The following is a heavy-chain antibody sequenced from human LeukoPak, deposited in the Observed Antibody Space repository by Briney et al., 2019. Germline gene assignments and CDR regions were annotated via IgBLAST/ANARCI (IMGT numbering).Heavy chain of an antibody. J-gene: IGHJ6*03. Sequence: PSETLSLTCTVSGGSFSSPNYYWSWIRQPAGKGLEWIGRIYTTGFTNYHPSLKSRVTVSIDTSKNQFYLKLTSVTAADTAVYYCARVSPGYLYYMDVWGKGTTVTVSS. D-gene: IGHD3-9*01. CDR2: IYTTGFT. V-gene: IGHV4-61*02. CDR1: GGSFSSPNYY. CDR3: ARVSPGYLYYMDV.